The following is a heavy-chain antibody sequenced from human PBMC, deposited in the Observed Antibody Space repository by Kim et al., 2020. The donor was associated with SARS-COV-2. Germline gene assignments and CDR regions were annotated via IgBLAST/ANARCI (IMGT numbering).Heavy chain of an antibody. D-gene: IGHD2-21*02. J-gene: IGHJ6*02. Sequence: GGSLRLSCAASGFTFSSYDMHWVRQATGKGLEWVSAIGTAGDTYYPGSVKGRCTSSKENAKHSLYLQMTSLRAGDTAAYYCASDQPLLYYYYGMDVWGRGTTVTVSS. CDR3: ASDQPLLYYYYGMDV. CDR1: GFTFSSYD. V-gene: IGHV3-13*01. CDR2: IGTAGDT.